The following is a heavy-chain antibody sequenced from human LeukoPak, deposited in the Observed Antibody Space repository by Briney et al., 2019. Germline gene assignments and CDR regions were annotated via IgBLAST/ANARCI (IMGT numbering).Heavy chain of an antibody. J-gene: IGHJ3*01. CDR2: IWYDGSNK. V-gene: IGHV3-33*06. D-gene: IGHD5-12*01. CDR3: AKDLATLDAFDV. Sequence: PGGSLRLSCAASGFTFSNYGMHWVRQAPGKGLEWVAVIWYDGSNKYYADSVKGRFTISRDNSKNTLYLQMNSLRAEDTAVYYCAKDLATLDAFDVWGQGTMGTVSS. CDR1: GFTFSNYG.